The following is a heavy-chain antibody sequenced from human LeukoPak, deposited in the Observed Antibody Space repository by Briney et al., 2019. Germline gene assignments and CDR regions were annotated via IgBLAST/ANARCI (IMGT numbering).Heavy chain of an antibody. V-gene: IGHV3-23*01. J-gene: IGHJ4*02. CDR2: TVGGRPDT. CDR1: GFTFINYA. Sequence: SVGSLRLSCAASGFTFINYAMSWVRQTPGKGLEWVSATVGGRPDTYHADSVKGRFTISRDNSKNTLYLQMNSLRAEDTAVYYCARRAGAYSHPYDYWGQGTLVTVSS. D-gene: IGHD4/OR15-4a*01. CDR3: ARRAGAYSHPYDY.